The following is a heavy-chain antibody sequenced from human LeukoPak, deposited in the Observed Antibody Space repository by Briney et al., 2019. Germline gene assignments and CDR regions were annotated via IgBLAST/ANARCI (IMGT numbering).Heavy chain of an antibody. Sequence: SETLSLTCTVSGGSISSSSYYWGWIRQPPGKGLEWIGSIYYSGSTYYNPSLKSRVTISVDTSKNQFSLKLSSVTAADTAVYYCARGRTYYYGSGSSWFGNWFDPWGQGTLVTVSS. D-gene: IGHD3-10*01. CDR1: GGSISSSSYY. CDR2: IYYSGST. V-gene: IGHV4-39*07. CDR3: ARGRTYYYGSGSSWFGNWFDP. J-gene: IGHJ5*02.